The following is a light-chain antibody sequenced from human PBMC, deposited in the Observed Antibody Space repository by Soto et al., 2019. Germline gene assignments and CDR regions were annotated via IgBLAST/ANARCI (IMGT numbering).Light chain of an antibody. V-gene: IGLV1-40*01. CDR2: GNS. J-gene: IGLJ1*01. CDR1: SSNIGAGYD. CDR3: QSFDRSLSGFYV. Sequence: QSVLTQPPSVSGAPGQRFTISCTGSSSNIGAGYDVHWYQQLPGTAPKLLIYGNSNRPSGVPDRFSGSKSGTSASLAITGLQAEDEDDCYGQSFDRSLSGFYVFGTGTKLTVL.